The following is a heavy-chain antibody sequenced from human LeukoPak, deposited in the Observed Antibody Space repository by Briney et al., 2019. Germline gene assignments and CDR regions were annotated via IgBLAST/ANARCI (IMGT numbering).Heavy chain of an antibody. CDR3: AKDTLRGYSYGFHNYMDV. V-gene: IGHV3-43*02. CDR1: GFTFDDYA. Sequence: GGSLRLSCAASGFTFDDYAMHWVRQAPGKGLEWVSLISGDGGSTYYADSVKGRFTISRDNSKNSLYLQMNSLRTEDAALYYCAKDTLRGYSYGFHNYMDVWGKGTTVTVSS. CDR2: ISGDGGST. J-gene: IGHJ6*03. D-gene: IGHD5-18*01.